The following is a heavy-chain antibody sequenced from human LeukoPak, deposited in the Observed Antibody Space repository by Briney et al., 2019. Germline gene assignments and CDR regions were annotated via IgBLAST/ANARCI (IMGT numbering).Heavy chain of an antibody. CDR1: GFTFSDYY. CDR2: ISSSGSTI. D-gene: IGHD3-22*01. CDR3: ARAPYDGKAIGPYDY. V-gene: IGHV3-11*04. J-gene: IGHJ4*02. Sequence: GGSLRLSCAASGFTFSDYYMSWIRQAPGKGLEWVSYISSSGSTIYYADSVKGRFTISRDNAKNSLYLQMNSLRAEDTAVYYCARAPYDGKAIGPYDYWGQGTLVTVSS.